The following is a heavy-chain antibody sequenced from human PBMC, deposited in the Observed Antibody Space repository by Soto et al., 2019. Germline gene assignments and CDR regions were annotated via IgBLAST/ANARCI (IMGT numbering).Heavy chain of an antibody. J-gene: IGHJ6*03. V-gene: IGHV4-34*01. Sequence: PSETLSLTCAVYGGSFSGYYWSWIRQPPGKGLEWIGEINHSGSTNYNPSLKSRVIISVDTSKNQFSLKLSSVTAADTAVYYCARGGDIVVVPAASGVSYYMDVWGKGTTVTVSS. CDR3: ARGGDIVVVPAASGVSYYMDV. D-gene: IGHD2-2*01. CDR2: INHSGST. CDR1: GGSFSGYY.